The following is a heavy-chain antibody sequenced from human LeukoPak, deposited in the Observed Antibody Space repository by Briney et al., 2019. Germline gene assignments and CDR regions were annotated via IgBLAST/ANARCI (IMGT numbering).Heavy chain of an antibody. D-gene: IGHD1-14*01. J-gene: IGHJ4*02. Sequence: GGSLRLSCAASGFTFSSYGMSWVRQAPGKGLEWVSTVTGSGGSTYYADSVKGRFTISRDNSKNTLYLQMDSLRAEDTGVYYCARSNQADDYWGQGTLVTVSS. CDR2: VTGSGGST. CDR1: GFTFSSYG. CDR3: ARSNQADDY. V-gene: IGHV3-23*01.